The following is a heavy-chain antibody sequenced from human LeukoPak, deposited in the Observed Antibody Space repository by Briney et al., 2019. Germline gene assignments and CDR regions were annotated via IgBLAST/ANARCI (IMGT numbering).Heavy chain of an antibody. CDR1: GYTFTSYY. CDR2: INPSGGST. D-gene: IGHD1-1*01. Sequence: ASVKVSCKASGYTFTSYYMYWVRQAPGQGLEWMGIINPSGGSTSYAQKFQGRVTMTRDTSTSTVYMELSSLRSEDTAVYYCARSGTSYYFDYWGQGTLVTVSS. V-gene: IGHV1-46*01. J-gene: IGHJ4*02. CDR3: ARSGTSYYFDY.